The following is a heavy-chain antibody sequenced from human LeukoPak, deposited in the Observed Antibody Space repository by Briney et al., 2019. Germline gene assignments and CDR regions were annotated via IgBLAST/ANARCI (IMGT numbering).Heavy chain of an antibody. D-gene: IGHD1-26*01. CDR2: ISGSGGST. CDR1: GFTFSSYA. CDR3: AKDLFDRVVGATPPDY. J-gene: IGHJ4*02. V-gene: IGHV3-23*01. Sequence: QPGASLRLSCAASGFTFSSYAMSWVRQAPGKGLEWVSAISGSGGSTYYADSVKGRFTISRDNSKNSLYLQMNSLRAEDTAVYYCAKDLFDRVVGATPPDYWGQGTLVTLSS.